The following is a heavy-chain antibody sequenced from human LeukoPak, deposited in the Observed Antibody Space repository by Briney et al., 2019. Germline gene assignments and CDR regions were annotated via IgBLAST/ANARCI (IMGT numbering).Heavy chain of an antibody. CDR2: NNPNSGGT. CDR1: GYTFTGYY. D-gene: IGHD4-17*01. J-gene: IGHJ4*02. V-gene: IGHV1-2*02. Sequence: ASVKVSCKASGYTFTGYYIHWVRQAPGQGLEWMGWNNPNSGGTFYAQKFQGRVSMTRDTFISTAYMELNRLRSDDTAVYYCARYGTVTTDFDYWGQGTLVTVSS. CDR3: ARYGTVTTDFDY.